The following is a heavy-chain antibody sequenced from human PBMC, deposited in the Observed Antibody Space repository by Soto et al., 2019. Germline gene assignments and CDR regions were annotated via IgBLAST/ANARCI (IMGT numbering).Heavy chain of an antibody. CDR2: IYYSGST. CDR1: GGSISSGDYY. J-gene: IGHJ4*02. D-gene: IGHD3-22*01. V-gene: IGHV4-30-4*01. Sequence: SETLSLTCTVSGGSISSGDYYWIWIRHPPGKGLEWIGYIYYSGSTYYNPSLKSRVTISVDTSKNQFSLKLSSVTAADTAVYYCAARRDYYDSSGYSFDYWGQGTLVTVSS. CDR3: AARRDYYDSSGYSFDY.